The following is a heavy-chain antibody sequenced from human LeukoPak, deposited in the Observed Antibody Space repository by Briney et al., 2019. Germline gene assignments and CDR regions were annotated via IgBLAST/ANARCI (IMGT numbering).Heavy chain of an antibody. J-gene: IGHJ4*02. CDR1: GFTFSSYG. CDR2: ITATSSST. D-gene: IGHD2-21*02. CDR3: ARPAYCGGNCYYFPDY. Sequence: GGSLRLSCAASGFTFSSYGMSWVRQAPGKGLEWVSAITATSSSTHDADSVQGRFTISRDNSKNTLYLQMNSLRAEDTAVYYCARPAYCGGNCYYFPDYWGQGTLVTVSS. V-gene: IGHV3-23*01.